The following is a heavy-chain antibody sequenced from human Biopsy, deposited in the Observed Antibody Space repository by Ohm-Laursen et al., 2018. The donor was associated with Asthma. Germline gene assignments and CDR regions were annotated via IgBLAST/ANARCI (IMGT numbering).Heavy chain of an antibody. Sequence: GSLRLSCSAPGFTFSDYYMSWIRQAPGKGLEWVSYISTGGTTINYADSVKGRFTISRDNAKNSLYLQLNSLRAGDTAVYYCARARSGNYFDYWGQGTLVTVSS. CDR1: GFTFSDYY. J-gene: IGHJ4*02. D-gene: IGHD5-12*01. V-gene: IGHV3-11*01. CDR3: ARARSGNYFDY. CDR2: ISTGGTTI.